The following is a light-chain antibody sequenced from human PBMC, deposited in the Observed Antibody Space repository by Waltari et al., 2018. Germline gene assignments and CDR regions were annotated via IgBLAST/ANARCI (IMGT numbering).Light chain of an antibody. V-gene: IGKV3-15*01. Sequence: EIVMTQSPATLSVSPGDRATLSCRASQSVSDNLAWYQHKPGQAPRLLIYGASTRATGIPGRFRGSGSGTEFTLTISSLQSEDFALYYCQQYNHWPPSTFGQGTKVELK. CDR1: QSVSDN. CDR2: GAS. CDR3: QQYNHWPPST. J-gene: IGKJ1*01.